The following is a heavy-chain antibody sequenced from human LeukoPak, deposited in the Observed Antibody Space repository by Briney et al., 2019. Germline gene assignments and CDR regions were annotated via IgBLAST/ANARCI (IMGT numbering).Heavy chain of an antibody. V-gene: IGHV5-51*01. Sequence: GESLKISCKGSGYSFISYWIGWVRQMPGKGLKWMGIIYPGDSDARYSPSFQGQVTISADKSIRTAYLQWSSLKASDTAIYYCARPSTTVDWYFDLWGRGTLVTVSS. CDR1: GYSFISYW. CDR2: IYPGDSDA. D-gene: IGHD4-17*01. J-gene: IGHJ2*01. CDR3: ARPSTTVDWYFDL.